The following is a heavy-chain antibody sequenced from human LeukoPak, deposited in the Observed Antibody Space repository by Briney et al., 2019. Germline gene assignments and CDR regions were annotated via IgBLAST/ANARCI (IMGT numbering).Heavy chain of an antibody. V-gene: IGHV3-21*01. CDR1: GFTFSSYS. CDR3: ASAYYGSGSKGGY. Sequence: GGSLSLYCAASGFTFSSYSMNWVRQGQGKGLEGVSAISSSSSYIDYADSGKGRFTIARANAKNSLYLQRKSLRAEDTAFYYCASAYYGSGSKGGYWGRGTLVTVSS. J-gene: IGHJ4*02. D-gene: IGHD3-10*01. CDR2: ISSSSSYI.